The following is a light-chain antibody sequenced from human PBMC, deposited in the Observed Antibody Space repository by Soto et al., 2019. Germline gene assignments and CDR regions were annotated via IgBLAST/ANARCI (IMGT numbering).Light chain of an antibody. CDR2: NNN. CDR3: AVWDDSLSGMV. J-gene: IGLJ2*01. CDR1: SSNIETNT. Sequence: QSVLTQPPSASGTPGQRVTLSCSGSSSNIETNTVDWYQHLPGTAPKVLIFNNNQRPSGVPDRFSGSKSGTSASLAISGLQSEDEADNYCAVWDDSLSGMVFGGGTKLTVL. V-gene: IGLV1-44*01.